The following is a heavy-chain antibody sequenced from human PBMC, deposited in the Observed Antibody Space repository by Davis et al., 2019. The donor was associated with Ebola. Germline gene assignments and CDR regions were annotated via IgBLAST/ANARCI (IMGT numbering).Heavy chain of an antibody. CDR3: AKLNDGWIRPNWFDP. CDR1: GLIFSSYA. J-gene: IGHJ5*02. V-gene: IGHV3-23*01. D-gene: IGHD5-24*01. CDR2: IGPTATTT. Sequence: PGGSLRLSCSASGLIFSSYAMSWVRQAPGKGLEWVSGIGPTATTTHYADSVKGRFTISRDNSKNTLYLQMNSLRAEDTAIYYCAKLNDGWIRPNWFDPWGQGTLVTVSS.